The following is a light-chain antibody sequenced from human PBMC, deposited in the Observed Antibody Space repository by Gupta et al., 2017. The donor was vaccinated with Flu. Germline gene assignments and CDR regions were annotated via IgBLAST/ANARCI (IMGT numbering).Light chain of an antibody. CDR3: CSYAGTFTFV. CDR2: NVS. J-gene: IGLJ2*01. CDR1: SSDIGNYDY. V-gene: IGLV2-11*01. Sequence: VTGSCTGTSSDIGNYDYVSWYQQHPGKAPKLMIYNVSRRPSGVPERFSGSKSGSTASLTISGLRAEDEADYHCCSYAGTFTFVFGGGTKVTVL.